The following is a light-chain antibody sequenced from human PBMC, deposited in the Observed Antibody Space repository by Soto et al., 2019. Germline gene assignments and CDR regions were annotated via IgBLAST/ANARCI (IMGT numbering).Light chain of an antibody. Sequence: DIQITQSPSSVFANVGDRVAITCRASQGISTFLHWYQQRPGRAPTLLIFGASNLQTGVPSRFSGRGSGTEFTLTISSLQPEDIATYYCQHTRTTPRTFGQGTKVDIK. CDR1: QGISTF. J-gene: IGKJ1*01. CDR3: QHTRTTPRT. V-gene: IGKV1-39*01. CDR2: GAS.